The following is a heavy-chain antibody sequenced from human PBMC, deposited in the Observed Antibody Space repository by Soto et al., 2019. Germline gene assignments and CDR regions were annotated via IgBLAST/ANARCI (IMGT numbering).Heavy chain of an antibody. V-gene: IGHV3-48*01. CDR2: ISFSSTNI. Sequence: EVQLVESGGGLVQPGGSLRLSCTASGFTFSSYGMNWVRQAPGKGLEWVSYISFSSTNIHQADSVRGRFTISRDNAKNSLYLQMNSLGADHTRVYYCARRAASNAYYWGQGVVVTVSS. CDR3: ARRAASNAYY. D-gene: IGHD6-13*01. J-gene: IGHJ4*02. CDR1: GFTFSSYG.